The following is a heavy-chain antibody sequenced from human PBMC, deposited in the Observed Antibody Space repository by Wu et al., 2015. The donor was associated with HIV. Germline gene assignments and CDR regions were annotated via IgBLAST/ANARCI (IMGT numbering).Heavy chain of an antibody. J-gene: IGHJ4*02. CDR3: ARPWQLRNGWPFFDY. V-gene: IGHV1-69*05. CDR1: GGTFSSYA. D-gene: IGHD4-23*01. Sequence: QVQLVQSGAEVKKPGSSVKVSCKASGGTFSSYAINWVRQAPGQGLEWMGGIIPIFGTANYAQKFQGRVTITTDESTSTAYMELSSLRSEDTAIYYCARPWQLRNGWPFFDYWGQGTLVTVSS. CDR2: IIPIFGTA.